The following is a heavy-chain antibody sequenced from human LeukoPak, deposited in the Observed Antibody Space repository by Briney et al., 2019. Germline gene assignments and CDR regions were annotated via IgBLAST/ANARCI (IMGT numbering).Heavy chain of an antibody. J-gene: IGHJ4*02. D-gene: IGHD5-24*01. CDR1: GLNFEDYG. Sequence: GGSLRLSCAASGLNFEDYGMSWVRQAPGKGLEWVCGINWKTGRIGYADSVRGRFIISRDNAKNSLFLQMNSLGAEDTALYRCARGDGGDYWGQGTLVTVSS. CDR2: INWKTGRI. CDR3: ARGDGGDY. V-gene: IGHV3-20*01.